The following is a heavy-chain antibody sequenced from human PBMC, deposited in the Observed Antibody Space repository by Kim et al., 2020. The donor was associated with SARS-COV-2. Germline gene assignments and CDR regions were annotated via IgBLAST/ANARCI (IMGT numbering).Heavy chain of an antibody. CDR3: ATVAFSSSWYNSGFDY. Sequence: KLQGRVTMTEETSTDTAYMELSSLRSEDTAVYYCATVAFSSSWYNSGFDYWGQGTLVTVSS. J-gene: IGHJ4*02. D-gene: IGHD6-13*01. V-gene: IGHV1-24*01.